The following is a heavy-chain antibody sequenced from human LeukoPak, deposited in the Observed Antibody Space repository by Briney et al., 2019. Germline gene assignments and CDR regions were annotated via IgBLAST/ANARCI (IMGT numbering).Heavy chain of an antibody. V-gene: IGHV4-38-2*01. Sequence: PSETLSLTCAVSGYSISSCYYWGWIRQPPGKGLEWIGSIYHSGSTYYNPSLKSRVTLSVDTSKNQFSLKLSSVTAADTAVYYCARKHILRFLEWFDYWGQGTLVTASS. CDR3: ARKHILRFLEWFDY. CDR2: IYHSGST. J-gene: IGHJ4*02. CDR1: GYSISSCYY. D-gene: IGHD3-3*01.